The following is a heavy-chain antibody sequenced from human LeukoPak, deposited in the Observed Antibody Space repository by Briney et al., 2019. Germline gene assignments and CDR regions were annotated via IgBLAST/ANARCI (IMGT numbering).Heavy chain of an antibody. Sequence: GGSLRLSCAASGFTFSSYGMHWVRQAPGKGLEGVAFIRYDGSNKYYADSVKGRFTISRDNSKNTLYLQMNSLRAEDTAVYYCARPGGILTGYGYGSLDYWGQGTLVTVSS. V-gene: IGHV3-30*02. CDR2: IRYDGSNK. D-gene: IGHD3-9*01. J-gene: IGHJ4*02. CDR3: ARPGGILTGYGYGSLDY. CDR1: GFTFSSYG.